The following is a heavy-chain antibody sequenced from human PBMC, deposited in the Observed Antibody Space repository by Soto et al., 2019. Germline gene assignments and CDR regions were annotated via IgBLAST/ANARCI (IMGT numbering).Heavy chain of an antibody. D-gene: IGHD3-10*01. V-gene: IGHV3-21*01. CDR2: ISSSSSYI. J-gene: IGHJ6*03. CDR1: GFTFSSYS. CDR3: ARSSGNYYHYYYYYYMDV. Sequence: GGSLRLSCAASGFTFSSYSMNWVRQAPGKGLEWVSSISSSSSYIYYAESVKGRFTISRDNAKNSLYLQMNSLSAEDTAAYYCARSSGNYYHYYYYYYMDVWGKGTTVTVSS.